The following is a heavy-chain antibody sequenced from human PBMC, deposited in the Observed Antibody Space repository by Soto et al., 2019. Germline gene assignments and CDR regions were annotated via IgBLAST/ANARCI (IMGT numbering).Heavy chain of an antibody. CDR1: GGTFSSYA. D-gene: IGHD4-17*01. Sequence: SVKVSCKASGGTFSSYAISWVRQAPGQGLEWMGGIIPIFGTANYAQKFQGRVTITADESTSTAYMELSSLRSEDTAVYYCARSASVSTYYYYYGMDVWGQGTTVTVSS. J-gene: IGHJ6*02. CDR3: ARSASVSTYYYYYGMDV. V-gene: IGHV1-69*13. CDR2: IIPIFGTA.